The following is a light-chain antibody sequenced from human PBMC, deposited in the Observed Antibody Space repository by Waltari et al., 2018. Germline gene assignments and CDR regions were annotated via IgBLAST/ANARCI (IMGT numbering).Light chain of an antibody. CDR3: CSYAGSYPVV. CDR2: DVS. J-gene: IGLJ2*01. Sequence: QSALTQPRSVSGSPGQSVPISCTGTSSAVGGDNYVPWYQQHPGTAPKLRIYDVSKRPSGVPDRFSGSKSGNTASLTISGLQAEDEADYYCCSYAGSYPVVFGGGTKLTVL. V-gene: IGLV2-11*01. CDR1: SSAVGGDNY.